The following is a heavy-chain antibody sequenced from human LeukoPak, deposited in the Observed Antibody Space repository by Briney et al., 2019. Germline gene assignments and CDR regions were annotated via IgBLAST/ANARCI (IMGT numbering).Heavy chain of an antibody. CDR1: GNYW. J-gene: IGHJ4*02. Sequence: GGSLRLSCAASGNYWMHWVRQAPGKGLVWVSHINSDGSWTSYADSVKGRFTISKDNAKNTVYLQMNSLRAEDSAVYYCVSFYETYWGRGTLVTVSS. D-gene: IGHD2/OR15-2a*01. CDR3: VSFYETY. V-gene: IGHV3-74*01. CDR2: INSDGSWT.